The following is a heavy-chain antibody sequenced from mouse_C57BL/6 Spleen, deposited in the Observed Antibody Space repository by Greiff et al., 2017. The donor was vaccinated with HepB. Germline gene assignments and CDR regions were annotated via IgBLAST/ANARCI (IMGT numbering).Heavy chain of an antibody. CDR3: ACSAGEFAY. CDR1: GYTFTSYT. J-gene: IGHJ3*01. CDR2: INPSSGYT. V-gene: IGHV1-4*01. D-gene: IGHD3-1*01. Sequence: VQLEESGPELVRPGASVKMSCKASGYTFTSYTMHWVKQRPGKGLEWIGYINPSSGYTKYNQKFKDKATLTADKSSSPAYMQQGSLTSEDSAVYYCACSAGEFAYWGQGTVVTVSA.